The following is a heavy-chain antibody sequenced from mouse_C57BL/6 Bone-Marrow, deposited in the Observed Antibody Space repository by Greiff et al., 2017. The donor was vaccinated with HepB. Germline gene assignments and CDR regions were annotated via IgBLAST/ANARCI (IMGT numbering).Heavy chain of an antibody. CDR1: GYTFTSYW. V-gene: IGHV1-5*01. D-gene: IGHD1-1*01. J-gene: IGHJ3*01. CDR3: LGLLRGFAY. Sequence: VQLQQSGTVLARPGASVKMSCKTSGYTFTSYWMHWVNQRPGQGLAWIGAIYPGNSDTSYNQKFKCKAKLTAVTSASTAYMELSSLTNEDSAVYYCLGLLRGFAYWGQGTLVTVSA. CDR2: IYPGNSDT.